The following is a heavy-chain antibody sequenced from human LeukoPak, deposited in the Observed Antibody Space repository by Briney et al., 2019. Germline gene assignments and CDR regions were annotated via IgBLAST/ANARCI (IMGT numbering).Heavy chain of an antibody. CDR1: GGSISSSSYY. V-gene: IGHV4-39*07. D-gene: IGHD3-22*01. CDR2: IYYSGST. Sequence: PSETLSLTCIVSGGSISSSSYYWGWIRQPPGKGLEWIGSIYYSGSTYYNPSLKSRVTISVDTSKNQFSLKLSSVTAADTAVYYCARDGAAGDYYDSSGYPSGFDYWGQGTLVTVSS. CDR3: ARDGAAGDYYDSSGYPSGFDY. J-gene: IGHJ4*02.